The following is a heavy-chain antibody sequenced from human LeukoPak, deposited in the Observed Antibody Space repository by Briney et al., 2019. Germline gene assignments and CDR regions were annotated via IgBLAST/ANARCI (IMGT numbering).Heavy chain of an antibody. Sequence: GRSLRLSCAASGFTFDDYAMHWVRQAPGKGLEWVSGISWNSGSIGYADSVKGRFTISRDNAKNSLYLQMNSLRAEDTALYYFPKDLTRQLAVFSDGGQGTRATV. CDR3: PKDLTRQLAVFSD. V-gene: IGHV3-9*01. CDR1: GFTFDDYA. CDR2: ISWNSGSI. D-gene: IGHD1-1*01. J-gene: IGHJ4*02.